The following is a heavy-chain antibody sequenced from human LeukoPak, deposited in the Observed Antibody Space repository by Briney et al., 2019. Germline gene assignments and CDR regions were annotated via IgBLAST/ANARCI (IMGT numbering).Heavy chain of an antibody. J-gene: IGHJ4*02. D-gene: IGHD6-13*01. Sequence: PGGSLRLSCSVSGFSAATNYMSWVRQAPGKGLEWLSVISSGGDTFYADSVNGRFTISRDESKKMISLQMNTLRPDDTGVYYCARDVPAAGHDYWGQGTLVTVSS. V-gene: IGHV3-66*01. CDR2: ISSGGDT. CDR3: ARDVPAAGHDY. CDR1: GFSAATNY.